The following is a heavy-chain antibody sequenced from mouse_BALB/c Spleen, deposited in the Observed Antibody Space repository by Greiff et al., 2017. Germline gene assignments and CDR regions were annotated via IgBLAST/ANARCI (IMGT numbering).Heavy chain of an antibody. V-gene: IGHV4-1*02. Sequence: EVKLMESGGGLVQPGGSLKLSCAASGFDFSRYWMSWVRQAPGKGLEWIGEINPDSSTINYTPSLKDKFIISRDNAKNTLYLQMSKVRSEDTALYYCARRGSYYGSSYAYWGQGTLVTVSA. CDR2: INPDSSTI. CDR1: GFDFSRYW. CDR3: ARRGSYYGSSYAY. D-gene: IGHD1-1*01. J-gene: IGHJ3*01.